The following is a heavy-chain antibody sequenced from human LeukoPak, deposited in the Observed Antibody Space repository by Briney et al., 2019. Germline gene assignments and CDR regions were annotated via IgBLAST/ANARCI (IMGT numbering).Heavy chain of an antibody. Sequence: SETLSLTCTVSGGSISSYYWSWIRQPPGKGLEWIGYIYHSGGTNYNPSLKSRVTISVDTSKNQFSLKLSSVTAADTAVYYCARDRHGSGSAHSFDPWGQGTLVTVS. CDR2: IYHSGGT. CDR3: ARDRHGSGSAHSFDP. J-gene: IGHJ5*02. V-gene: IGHV4-59*01. CDR1: GGSISSYY. D-gene: IGHD3-10*01.